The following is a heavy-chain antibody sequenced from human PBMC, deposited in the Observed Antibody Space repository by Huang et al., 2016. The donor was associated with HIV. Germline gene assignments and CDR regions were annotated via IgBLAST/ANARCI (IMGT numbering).Heavy chain of an antibody. D-gene: IGHD2-15*01. J-gene: IGHJ2*01. V-gene: IGHV4-59*11. CDR1: GGSFSSHH. CDR2: IYYSGST. CDR3: ARVAGGPNWYFDL. Sequence: QVQLQESGPGLVKPSETLSLTCTVSGGSFSSHHYSWIRQPPGKGLEWIGIIYYSGSTNYVPSLKSRATISLDTSKNHFSLRLRSVTAADTAVYYCARVAGGPNWYFDLWGRGTLVTVSS.